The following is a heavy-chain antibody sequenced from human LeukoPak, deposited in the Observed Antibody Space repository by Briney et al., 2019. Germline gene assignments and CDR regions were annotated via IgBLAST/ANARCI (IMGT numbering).Heavy chain of an antibody. CDR2: INHSGST. V-gene: IGHV4-34*01. D-gene: IGHD5-18*01. Sequence: PSETLSLTCAVYGGSFSGYYWSWIRQPPGKGLEWIGEINHSGSTNYNPSLKSRVTISVDTSKNQFSLKLSSVTAADTAVYYCARGQTGYSYGYGWSFDYWGQGTLVTVSS. CDR1: GGSFSGYY. J-gene: IGHJ4*02. CDR3: ARGQTGYSYGYGWSFDY.